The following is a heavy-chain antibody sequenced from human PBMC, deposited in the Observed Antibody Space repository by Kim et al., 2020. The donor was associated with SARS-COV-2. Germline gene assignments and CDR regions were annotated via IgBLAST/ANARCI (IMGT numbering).Heavy chain of an antibody. Sequence: PSLKSRLTIFVDTSKNQFSLKLSSVTAADTALYYCAKLEGFSHGGNSFDIWGQGTMVTVSS. V-gene: IGHV4-39*01. D-gene: IGHD5-18*01. J-gene: IGHJ3*02. CDR3: AKLEGFSHGGNSFDI.